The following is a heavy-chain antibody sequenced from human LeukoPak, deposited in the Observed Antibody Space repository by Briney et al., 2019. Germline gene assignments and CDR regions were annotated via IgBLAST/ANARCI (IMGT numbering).Heavy chain of an antibody. CDR3: ARSPLMVRGVIITRQNDC. CDR1: GGSISSSSYY. V-gene: IGHV4-39*01. D-gene: IGHD3-10*01. CDR2: IYYSGST. J-gene: IGHJ4*02. Sequence: PSETLSLTCTVSGGSISSSSYYWGWIRQPPGKGLEWIGSIYYSGSTYYNPSLKSRVTISVDTSKNQFSLKLSSVTAADTAVYYFARSPLMVRGVIITRQNDCWGQGTLVTVSS.